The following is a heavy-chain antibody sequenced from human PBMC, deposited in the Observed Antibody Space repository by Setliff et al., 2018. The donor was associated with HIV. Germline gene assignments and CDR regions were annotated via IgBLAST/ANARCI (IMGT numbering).Heavy chain of an antibody. CDR1: GGSISNYY. Sequence: PSETLSLTCTVSGGSISNYYWSWIRQPPGKGLEWIGHIYSSGSTNYNPSLKSRVTIPVDTSKNQISLKLSSVTAADTAVYYCARRMSSGSYYDYWGQGTLVTVSS. CDR2: IYSSGST. CDR3: ARRMSSGSYYDY. D-gene: IGHD1-26*01. J-gene: IGHJ4*02. V-gene: IGHV4-59*08.